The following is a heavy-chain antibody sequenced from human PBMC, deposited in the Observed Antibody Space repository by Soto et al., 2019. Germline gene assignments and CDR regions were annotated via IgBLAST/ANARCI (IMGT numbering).Heavy chain of an antibody. CDR1: GFTFSSHG. D-gene: IGHD2-15*01. Sequence: QVQLVESGGGVVQPGKSLRLACVASGFTFSSHGMHWVRQAPGKGLEWVAVIWYDGSKQEYADSVKGRFTISRDNSKNTVYLEMSSLRAEDTAVYYCARADIGTYGMAVWCQGTTVTVSS. CDR2: IWYDGSKQ. V-gene: IGHV3-33*01. J-gene: IGHJ6*02. CDR3: ARADIGTYGMAV.